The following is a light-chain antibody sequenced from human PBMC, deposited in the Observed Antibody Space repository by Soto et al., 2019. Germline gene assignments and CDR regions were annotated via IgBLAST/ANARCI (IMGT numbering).Light chain of an antibody. CDR2: SAS. CDR1: QDTSNY. J-gene: IGKJ4*01. Sequence: DIQMTQSPSSLSASAGDRVTITCRASQDTSNYLAWYQQKPGQIPKLLIYSASTLHSGVPSRFSGRGSGTDFTLTISHLLPEDVATYYCQKYNSAPLTFGGGTRVEIK. CDR3: QKYNSAPLT. V-gene: IGKV1-27*01.